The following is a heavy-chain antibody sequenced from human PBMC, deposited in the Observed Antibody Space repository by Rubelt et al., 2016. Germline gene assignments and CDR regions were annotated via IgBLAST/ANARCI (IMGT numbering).Heavy chain of an antibody. D-gene: IGHD3-10*01. Sequence: GKRLVWVSRINSAGSTTSYADSVRGLFTISRDDAKNSLYLQMNSLRAEDTAVYYCARDFRPGYYFDHWGQGTLVTVSS. CDR3: ARDFRPGYYFDH. CDR2: INSAGSTT. J-gene: IGHJ4*02. V-gene: IGHV3-74*01.